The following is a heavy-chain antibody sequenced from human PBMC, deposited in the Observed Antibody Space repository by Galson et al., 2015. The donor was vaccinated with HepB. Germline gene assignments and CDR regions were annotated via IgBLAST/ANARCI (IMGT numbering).Heavy chain of an antibody. V-gene: IGHV1-46*01. CDR1: GYTFTSYY. Sequence: SVKVSCKASGYTFTSYYMHWVRQAPGQGLEWMGIINPSGGSTSYAQKFQGRVTMTRDTSTSTVYMELSSLRSEDTAVYYCASAIAAAGTYYYYGMDAWGQGTTVTVSS. J-gene: IGHJ6*02. CDR3: ASAIAAAGTYYYYGMDA. CDR2: INPSGGST. D-gene: IGHD6-13*01.